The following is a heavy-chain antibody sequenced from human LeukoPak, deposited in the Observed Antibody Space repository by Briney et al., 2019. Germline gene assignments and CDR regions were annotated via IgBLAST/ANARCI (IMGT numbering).Heavy chain of an antibody. CDR3: ASNVDTAVVRDY. CDR2: ISHSGST. V-gene: IGHV4-34*01. D-gene: IGHD5-18*01. Sequence: SETLSLTCAVYGGSFSGYFWSWIRQPPGKGLEWIGDISHSGSTNYSPSLKSRVTISVDTSKNQFSLNLSSVTAADTAVYYCASNVDTAVVRDYWGQGTLVTVSP. CDR1: GGSFSGYF. J-gene: IGHJ4*02.